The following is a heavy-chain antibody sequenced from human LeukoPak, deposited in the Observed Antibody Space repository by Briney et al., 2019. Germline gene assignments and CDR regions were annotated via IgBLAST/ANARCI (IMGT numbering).Heavy chain of an antibody. D-gene: IGHD5-12*01. Sequence: SETLSLTCTVSGGSISSGSYYWSWIRQPAGKGLGWIGRIYTSGSTNYNPSLKSRVTISVDTSKNQFSLKLSSVTAADTAVYYCARLGGQLRPFDYWGQGTLVTVSS. CDR2: IYTSGST. V-gene: IGHV4-61*02. J-gene: IGHJ4*02. CDR1: GGSISSGSYY. CDR3: ARLGGQLRPFDY.